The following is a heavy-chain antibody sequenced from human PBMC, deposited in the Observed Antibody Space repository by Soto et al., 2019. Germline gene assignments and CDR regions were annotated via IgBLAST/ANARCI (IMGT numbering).Heavy chain of an antibody. D-gene: IGHD3-10*01. CDR2: IDPSDSYT. J-gene: IGHJ4*02. V-gene: IGHV5-10-1*01. Sequence: EVQLVQSGAEVKKPGDSLRISCNGSGYSFTSYWISWLRQMPGKGLEGMGRIDPSDSYTNYSPSFQGHVTIPADKSISTASLQWSSLKASDTAMYYCARLRVGFGELLTYWGQGTLVTVSS. CDR3: ARLRVGFGELLTY. CDR1: GYSFTSYW.